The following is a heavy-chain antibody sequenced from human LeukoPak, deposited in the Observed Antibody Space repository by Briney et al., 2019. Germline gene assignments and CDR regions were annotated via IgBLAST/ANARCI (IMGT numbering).Heavy chain of an antibody. D-gene: IGHD3-10*01. CDR3: ARGHDYGSGSYYKYNWFDP. CDR1: GGSFSSYY. CDR2: IYTSGST. V-gene: IGHV4-59*10. Sequence: SETLSLTCAVYGGSFSSYYWSWIRQPAGKGLEWIGRIYTSGSTNYNPSLKSRVTMSVDTSKNQFSLKLSSVTAADTAVYYCARGHDYGSGSYYKYNWFDPWGQGTLVTVSS. J-gene: IGHJ5*02.